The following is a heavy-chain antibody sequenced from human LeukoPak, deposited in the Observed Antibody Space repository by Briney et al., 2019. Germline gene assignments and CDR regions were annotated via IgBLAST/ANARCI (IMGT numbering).Heavy chain of an antibody. V-gene: IGHV1-2*02. J-gene: IGHJ6*03. CDR1: GYTFTGYY. D-gene: IGHD1-26*01. Sequence: ASVKVSCKASGYTFTGYYMHWVRQAPGQGLEWMGWINPNSGGTNYAQKFQGRVTMTRDTSISTAYMELSRLRSDDTAVYYCARVRRELPYYYYYMDVWGKGTTVTVSS. CDR2: INPNSGGT. CDR3: ARVRRELPYYYYYMDV.